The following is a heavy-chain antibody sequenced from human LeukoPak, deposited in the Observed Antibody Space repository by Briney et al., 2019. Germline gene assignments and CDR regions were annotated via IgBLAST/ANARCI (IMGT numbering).Heavy chain of an antibody. CDR3: ARERDVDSSLLY. CDR2: IHSDGST. V-gene: IGHV3-66*02. Sequence: PGGSLRLSCATSGFNVSRNYMTWVRQAPGKGLEWVSVIHSDGSTYYADSVKGRFTISRDNSKNTLYLQMNSLRPEDTGLYFCARERDVDSSLLYWGQGTLVTVSS. D-gene: IGHD3-22*01. CDR1: GFNVSRNY. J-gene: IGHJ4*02.